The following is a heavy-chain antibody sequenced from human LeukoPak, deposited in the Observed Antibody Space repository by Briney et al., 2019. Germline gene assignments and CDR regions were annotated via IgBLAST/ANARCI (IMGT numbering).Heavy chain of an antibody. CDR2: ISGSGGST. J-gene: IGHJ4*02. Sequence: PGGSLRLSCAASGFTFSSYAMSWVRQAPGKGLEWVSAISGSGGSTYYADSVKGRFTTSRDNSKDTLYLQMNSLRAEDTAVYYCAKVHSSGWYWLDYWGQGTLVTVSS. CDR1: GFTFSSYA. CDR3: AKVHSSGWYWLDY. D-gene: IGHD6-19*01. V-gene: IGHV3-23*01.